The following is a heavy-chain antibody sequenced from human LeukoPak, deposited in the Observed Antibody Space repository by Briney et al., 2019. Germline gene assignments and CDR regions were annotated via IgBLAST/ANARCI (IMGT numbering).Heavy chain of an antibody. V-gene: IGHV3-7*03. J-gene: IGHJ6*04. Sequence: GGSLRLSCAASGFTFSNYWMSWVRQAPGKELEWVANMKQDGSEKYYVDSVKGRFTISRDNAKNSLYLQMNSLRVEDTAVYYCARKAYAMDVWGKGTTVTVSS. CDR3: ARKAYAMDV. CDR2: MKQDGSEK. CDR1: GFTFSNYW.